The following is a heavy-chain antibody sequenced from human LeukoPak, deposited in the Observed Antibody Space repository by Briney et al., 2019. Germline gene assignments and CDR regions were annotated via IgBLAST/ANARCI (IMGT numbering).Heavy chain of an antibody. D-gene: IGHD6-19*01. Sequence: ASVKVSCKASGYTFTNCNIHWVRQASGHGLEWMGGMNPNSGNTDSTQKFQGKLSMTRDTSVSTAYMELTSLRSDDTAVYYCARRVADHFDYWGQGTLVTVSS. J-gene: IGHJ4*02. CDR1: GYTFTNCN. CDR3: ARRVADHFDY. CDR2: MNPNSGNT. V-gene: IGHV1-8*01.